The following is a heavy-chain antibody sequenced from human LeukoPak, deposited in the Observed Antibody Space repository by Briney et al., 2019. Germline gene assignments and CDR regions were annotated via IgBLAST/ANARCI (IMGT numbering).Heavy chain of an antibody. J-gene: IGHJ4*02. D-gene: IGHD2-2*01. V-gene: IGHV1-2*06. CDR3: AREGEYQVPYFDY. CDR2: INPNSGGT. CDR1: GYTFTGYY. Sequence: ASVKVSCKASGYTFTGYYMHLVRQAPGQGLEWMGRINPNSGGTNYAQKFQGRVTMTRDTSISTAYMELSRLRSDDTAVYYCAREGEYQVPYFDYWGQGTLVTVSS.